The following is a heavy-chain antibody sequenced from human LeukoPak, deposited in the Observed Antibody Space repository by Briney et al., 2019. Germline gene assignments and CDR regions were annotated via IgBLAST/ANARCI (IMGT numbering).Heavy chain of an antibody. CDR2: ISGSGSDI. CDR3: AKDGGTYYMDV. Sequence: PGGSLRLSCVVSGFSFSDSYMTWIRQTPGKGLEWLAYISGSGSDIYYADSVKGRFTISRDNSKNSLYLQMNSLRTEDTALYYCAKDGGTYYMDVWGKGTTVTISS. D-gene: IGHD2-15*01. V-gene: IGHV3-11*01. J-gene: IGHJ6*03. CDR1: GFSFSDSY.